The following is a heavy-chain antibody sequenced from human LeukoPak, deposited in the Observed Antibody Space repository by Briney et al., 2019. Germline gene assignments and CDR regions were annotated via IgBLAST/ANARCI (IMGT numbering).Heavy chain of an antibody. Sequence: GGSLRLSCAASGFTFSSYSMNWVRQAPGKGLEWVSYISSSGSTIYYADSVKGRFTISRDNAKNSLYLQMNSLRAEDTAVYYCARCAYSSSYYFDYWGQGSLVTVSS. CDR2: ISSSGSTI. CDR3: ARCAYSSSYYFDY. D-gene: IGHD6-6*01. CDR1: GFTFSSYS. V-gene: IGHV3-48*04. J-gene: IGHJ4*02.